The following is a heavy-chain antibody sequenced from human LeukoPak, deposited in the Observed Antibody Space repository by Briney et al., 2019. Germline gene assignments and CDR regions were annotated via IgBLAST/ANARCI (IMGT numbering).Heavy chain of an antibody. D-gene: IGHD3-3*01. J-gene: IGHJ6*02. Sequence: ASVEVSCKASGYTFTSYGISWVRQAPGQGLEGMGWISAYNGNTNYAQKLQGRVTMTTDTSTSTAYMELTSLRSDDTAVYYCARIPTGGFLEWSYYYYYGMDVWGQGTTVTVSS. CDR3: ARIPTGGFLEWSYYYYYGMDV. V-gene: IGHV1-18*01. CDR1: GYTFTSYG. CDR2: ISAYNGNT.